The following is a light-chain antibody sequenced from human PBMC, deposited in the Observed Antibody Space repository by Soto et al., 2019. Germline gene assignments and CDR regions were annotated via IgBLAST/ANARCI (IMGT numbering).Light chain of an antibody. CDR3: TSYTSASTLD. CDR2: EAA. V-gene: IGLV2-14*01. CDR1: SDDIGANNY. Sequence: QSVLTQPASVSGSPGQSITISCTGTSDDIGANNYVSWYQHHPGKAPKILIYEAANRPSGISHRFSGSKSGNTASLTISGLQAEDEADYFCTSYTSASTLDFGGGTKLTVL. J-gene: IGLJ2*01.